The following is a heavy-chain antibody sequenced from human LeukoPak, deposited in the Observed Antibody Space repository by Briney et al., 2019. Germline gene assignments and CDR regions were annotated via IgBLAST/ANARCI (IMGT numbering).Heavy chain of an antibody. D-gene: IGHD5-18*01. J-gene: IGHJ3*02. Sequence: GGSLRLSCAASGFTFSSYNMNWVRQAPGKGLEWVANIKQDGSEKYYVDSVKGRFTISRDNAKNSLYLQMNSLRAEDTAVYYCASPREYSYYAFDIWGQGTMVTVSS. CDR2: IKQDGSEK. V-gene: IGHV3-7*01. CDR1: GFTFSSYN. CDR3: ASPREYSYYAFDI.